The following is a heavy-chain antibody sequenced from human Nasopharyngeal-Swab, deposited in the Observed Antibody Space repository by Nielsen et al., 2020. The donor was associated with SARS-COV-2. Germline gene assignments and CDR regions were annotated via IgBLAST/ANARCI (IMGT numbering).Heavy chain of an antibody. Sequence: GGSLRLSCAASGFTFSDYYMSWIRQAPGKGLVWVSYISSSGSTIYYADSVKGRFTISRDNAKNSLYLQMNSLRAEDTAVYYCARDIVVVPAATGYYYYGMDVWGQGTTVTVSS. J-gene: IGHJ6*02. CDR3: ARDIVVVPAATGYYYYGMDV. CDR1: GFTFSDYY. D-gene: IGHD2-2*01. V-gene: IGHV3-11*01. CDR2: ISSSGSTI.